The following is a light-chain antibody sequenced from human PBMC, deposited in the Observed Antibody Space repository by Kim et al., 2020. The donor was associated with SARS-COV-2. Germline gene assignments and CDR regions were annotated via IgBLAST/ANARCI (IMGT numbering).Light chain of an antibody. CDR3: SSYTSSSTRV. J-gene: IGLJ1*01. CDR1: SSDVGSYNY. V-gene: IGLV2-14*03. Sequence: GQSKPITGTRTSSDVGSYNYVSWYQQHPGKAPKLMIYDVSNRPSGVSNRFSGSKSGNTASLTISGLQAEDEADYYCSSYTSSSTRVFGTGTKVTVL. CDR2: DVS.